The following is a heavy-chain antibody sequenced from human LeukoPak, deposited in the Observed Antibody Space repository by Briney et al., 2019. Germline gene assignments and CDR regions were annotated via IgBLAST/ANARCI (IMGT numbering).Heavy chain of an antibody. V-gene: IGHV3-30*03. Sequence: GGSLRLSCAASGFTFSSYGMHWVRQAPGKGLEWVAVISYDGSNKYYADSVKGRFTISRDNSKNTLYLQMNSLRAEDTAVYYCATDDYGDYGLDYWGQGTLVTVSS. CDR3: ATDDYGDYGLDY. D-gene: IGHD4-17*01. J-gene: IGHJ4*02. CDR2: ISYDGSNK. CDR1: GFTFSSYG.